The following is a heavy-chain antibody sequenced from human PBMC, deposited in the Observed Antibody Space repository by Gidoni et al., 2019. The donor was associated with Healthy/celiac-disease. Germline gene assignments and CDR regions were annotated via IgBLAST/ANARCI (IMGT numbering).Heavy chain of an antibody. D-gene: IGHD3-10*01. J-gene: IGHJ4*02. CDR2: INHSGST. Sequence: QVQLQQWGAGLLKPSETLSLTCAVYGGSFSGYYWSWIRQPPGKGLEWIGEINHSGSTNYNPSLKSRVTISVDTSKNQFSLKLSSVTAADTAVYYCASSMVRGVMGSVDYWGQGTLVTVSS. V-gene: IGHV4-34*01. CDR1: GGSFSGYY. CDR3: ASSMVRGVMGSVDY.